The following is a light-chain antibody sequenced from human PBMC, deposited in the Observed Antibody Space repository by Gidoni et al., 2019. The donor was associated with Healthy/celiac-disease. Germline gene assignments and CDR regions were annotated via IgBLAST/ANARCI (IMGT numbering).Light chain of an antibody. V-gene: IGKV1-39*01. Sequence: DIQMTQSPSPLSASVGDRVTLTCPATQSISSYLTWYPQKPGKAPKLQIYAASSLQSGVPSGFSGSGSGTDFTLTINSLQPEDFATYYWQQSYSTPRTFGGGTKVEIK. CDR2: AAS. CDR1: QSISSY. CDR3: QQSYSTPRT. J-gene: IGKJ4*01.